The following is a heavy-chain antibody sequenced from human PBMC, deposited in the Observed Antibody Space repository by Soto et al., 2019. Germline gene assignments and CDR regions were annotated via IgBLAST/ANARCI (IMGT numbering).Heavy chain of an antibody. J-gene: IGHJ4*02. CDR3: ARRPSTMPFGY. V-gene: IGHV4-4*02. Sequence: QVQLEESGPGLVKPSGTLSLTCAVSGGANSRGNWWSWVRQPPGKGLEWIGEIYHSGSTNYNPSLKSRVTISVDTSKNQLSLKLRSVTAADTAVYYCARRPSTMPFGYWGQGILVTVSS. CDR2: IYHSGST. CDR1: GGANSRGNW. D-gene: IGHD2-2*01.